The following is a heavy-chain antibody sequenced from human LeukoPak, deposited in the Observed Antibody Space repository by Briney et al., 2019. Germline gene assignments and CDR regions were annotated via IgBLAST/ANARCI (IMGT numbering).Heavy chain of an antibody. Sequence: ASVKVSCKVSGYTLTVLSMHWVRQAPGKGLEWMGRFDPENDETIYAQQFQGRVTITEDTSTDTAYMELSSLRSEDTAVYYCATDRFYKSSYDYWGQGTLVSVSS. CDR3: ATDRFYKSSYDY. D-gene: IGHD3-10*01. V-gene: IGHV1-24*01. CDR1: GYTLTVLS. J-gene: IGHJ4*02. CDR2: FDPENDET.